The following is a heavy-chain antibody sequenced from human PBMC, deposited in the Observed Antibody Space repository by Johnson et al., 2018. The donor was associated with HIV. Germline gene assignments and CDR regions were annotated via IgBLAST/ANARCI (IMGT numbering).Heavy chain of an antibody. CDR2: IYSGGST. CDR3: ARDGWGSRGWDDAFDI. V-gene: IGHV3-66*02. Sequence: VQLVESGGGLVQPGGSLRLSCAASGFTFSSNYMSWVRQAPGKGLEWVSVIYSGGSTYYADSVKGRFTISRDNSKNTLYLQMNPLRAEDTAVYYCARDGWGSRGWDDAFDIWGQGTMVTVSS. D-gene: IGHD5-24*01. J-gene: IGHJ3*02. CDR1: GFTFSSNY.